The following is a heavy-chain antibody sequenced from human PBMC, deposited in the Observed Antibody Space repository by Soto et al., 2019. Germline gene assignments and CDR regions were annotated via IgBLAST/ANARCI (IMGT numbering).Heavy chain of an antibody. CDR3: ARQTGLGATHY. CDR2: INTDGSVT. D-gene: IGHD1-26*01. Sequence: DVDLVESGGTLVQPGGSLRLSCAGSGFTFSNFWMHWVRQAPGKGLVWVARINTDGSVTSHADSVKGRFTISRDNAKSTLYLHMNSLREEDSAMYYCARQTGLGATHYWGRGTLVTVSS. CDR1: GFTFSNFW. J-gene: IGHJ4*02. V-gene: IGHV3-74*01.